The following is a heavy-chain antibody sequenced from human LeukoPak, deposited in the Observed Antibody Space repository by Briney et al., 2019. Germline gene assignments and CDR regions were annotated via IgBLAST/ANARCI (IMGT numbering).Heavy chain of an antibody. D-gene: IGHD3-9*01. V-gene: IGHV4-4*07. J-gene: IGHJ4*02. Sequence: SETLSLTCTVSGGSISSYYWSWIRQPAGTALEWIGRIYTSGTITYNPSLKSRVTMSVDTSKNQFSLKLSSVTAADTAVYYCARGLRPYYDILTGPRGPYFDYWGQGTLVTVSS. CDR2: IYTSGTI. CDR1: GGSISSYY. CDR3: ARGLRPYYDILTGPRGPYFDY.